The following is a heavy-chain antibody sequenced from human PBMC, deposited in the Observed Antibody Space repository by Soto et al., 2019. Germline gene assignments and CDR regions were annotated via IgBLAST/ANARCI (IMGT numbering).Heavy chain of an antibody. Sequence: QVQLVQSGAEVKKPGSSVKVSCKASGGTFSSYTISWVRQAPGQGLEWMGRIIPILGIANYAQKFQGRVTITAYKSTSTAYMELSSLRCEDTAVYYCASGTPVAGTYYYYGMDVWGQGTTVTVSS. CDR3: ASGTPVAGTYYYYGMDV. CDR1: GGTFSSYT. V-gene: IGHV1-69*02. CDR2: IIPILGIA. D-gene: IGHD6-19*01. J-gene: IGHJ6*02.